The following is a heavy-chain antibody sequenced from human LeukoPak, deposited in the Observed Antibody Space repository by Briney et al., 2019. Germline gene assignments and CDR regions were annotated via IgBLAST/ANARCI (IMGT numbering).Heavy chain of an antibody. CDR1: GFTFSTAS. V-gene: IGHV3-23*01. D-gene: IGHD6-19*01. CDR3: ARSSGWWSLDY. CDR2: FDTGFGT. Sequence: GGSLRLSCAASGFTFSTASLHWVRQAPGRGLEWVSAFDTGFGTYYPDSLKGRYTISRDNSRNTLFLQMNSLRAEDTAVYYCARSSGWWSLDYWGQGTLVTVSS. J-gene: IGHJ4*02.